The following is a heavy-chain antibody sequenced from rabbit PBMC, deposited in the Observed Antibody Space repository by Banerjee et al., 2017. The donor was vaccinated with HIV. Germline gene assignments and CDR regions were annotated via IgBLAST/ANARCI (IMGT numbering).Heavy chain of an antibody. CDR1: GFSFSNKYV. CDR3: ARELAGLIGWSFNL. D-gene: IGHD4-1*01. J-gene: IGHJ4*01. Sequence: QEQLEESGGDTVQHAGYLTITCTASGFSFSNKYVMCWVRQAPGKGLEWIACIGGGSSGSTYYASWAKGRFTISKTSPTTITLQMTSPTVAHTATNFWARELAGLIGWSFNLGGPGTLGTVS. CDR2: IGGGSSGST. V-gene: IGHV1S45*01.